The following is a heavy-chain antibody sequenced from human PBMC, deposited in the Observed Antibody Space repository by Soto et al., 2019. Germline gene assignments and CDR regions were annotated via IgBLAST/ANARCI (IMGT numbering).Heavy chain of an antibody. V-gene: IGHV3-30*18. J-gene: IGHJ6*02. Sequence: GGSLRLSCAASGFTFRSYDIHWVRQAPGKGLEWVAVASYNGRDEYYAESVKGRFTISRDNSKNTLYLQMNSLRAEDTAVYYCAKDRYWYFSDSWRYTYFYYGMDVWGQGTTVTVSS. CDR3: AKDRYWYFSDSWRYTYFYYGMDV. CDR2: ASYNGRDE. CDR1: GFTFRSYD. D-gene: IGHD3-10*01.